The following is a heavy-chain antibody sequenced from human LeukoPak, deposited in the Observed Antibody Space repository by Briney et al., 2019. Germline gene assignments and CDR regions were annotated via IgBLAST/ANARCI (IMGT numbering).Heavy chain of an antibody. J-gene: IGHJ4*02. CDR3: ARASGWYVFDY. V-gene: IGHV4-59*01. D-gene: IGHD6-13*01. Sequence: PSETLSLTCTASGGSISSYYWSWIRQPPGKGLEWIGYIYYSGSTNYNPSLKSRVTISVDTSKNQFSLKLSSVTAADTAVYYCARASGWYVFDYWGQGTLVTVSS. CDR1: GGSISSYY. CDR2: IYYSGST.